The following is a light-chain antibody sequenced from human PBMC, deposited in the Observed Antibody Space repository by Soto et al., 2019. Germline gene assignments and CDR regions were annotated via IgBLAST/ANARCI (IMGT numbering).Light chain of an antibody. Sequence: QSVLTQPPSVSVAPGQRVTISCSGTSSNVGDNFVSWYQQPPEAAPKLLIYDNHKRPSGIPDRFSGSKSGTSATLVITGLQTGDEADYYCATCDGSLSVVVFGGGTKLTVL. CDR3: ATCDGSLSVVV. V-gene: IGLV1-51*01. CDR1: SSNVGDNF. J-gene: IGLJ3*02. CDR2: DNH.